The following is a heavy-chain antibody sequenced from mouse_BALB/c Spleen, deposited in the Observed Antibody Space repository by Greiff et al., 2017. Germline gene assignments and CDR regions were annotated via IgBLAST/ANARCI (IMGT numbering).Heavy chain of an antibody. V-gene: IGHV2-6-5*01. D-gene: IGHD2-4*01. CDR3: AKHKPYDYDVFWFAY. J-gene: IGHJ3*01. CDR1: GFSLTDYG. CDR2: IWGGGST. Sequence: VQRVESGPGLVAPSQSLSITCTVSGFSLTDYGVSWIRQPPGKGLEWLGVIWGGGSTYYNSALKSRLSISKDNSKSQVFLKVISLQTDDTAMYYCAKHKPYDYDVFWFAYWGQGTLVTVSA.